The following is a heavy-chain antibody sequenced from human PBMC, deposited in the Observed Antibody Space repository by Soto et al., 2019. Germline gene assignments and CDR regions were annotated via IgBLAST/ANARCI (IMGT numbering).Heavy chain of an antibody. J-gene: IGHJ6*02. CDR2: ISGGMSDNT. D-gene: IGHD2-15*01. V-gene: IGHV3-23*01. Sequence: EVQLLESGGGLVQAGGSLRLSCVGSGFTLTAYAMNWVRQPPGKGLEWVSAISGGMSDNTYYADSVKGRFTISKDNSKNTVYMQMNSLRVEDTAVYYCARNGVVAATEDYFYYYYYGMDVWGQGTTVTVSS. CDR1: GFTLTAYA. CDR3: ARNGVVAATEDYFYYYYYGMDV.